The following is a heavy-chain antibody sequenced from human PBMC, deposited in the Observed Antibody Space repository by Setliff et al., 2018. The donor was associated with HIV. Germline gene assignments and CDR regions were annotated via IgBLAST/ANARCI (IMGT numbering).Heavy chain of an antibody. CDR3: ARERTGGWLVGDY. CDR1: GYTFTAYP. Sequence: ASVKVSCKASGYTFTAYPMHWVRQVPGQSLEWMGWINSVNHETILSQKLQDRIIITKDTSANAAYMELSSLTSEDTAVYYCARERTGGWLVGDYWGQGTLVTVSS. J-gene: IGHJ4*02. CDR2: INSVNHET. D-gene: IGHD6-19*01. V-gene: IGHV1-3*01.